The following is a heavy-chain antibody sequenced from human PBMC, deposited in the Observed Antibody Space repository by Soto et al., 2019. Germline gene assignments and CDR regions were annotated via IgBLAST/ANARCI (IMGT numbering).Heavy chain of an antibody. CDR3: AREADSSGYYPGYDYYYGMDV. CDR2: IIPIFGTA. J-gene: IGHJ6*02. Sequence: SVKVSCKASGGTFSSYAISWVRQSPGQGLEWMGGIIPIFGTANYAQKFQGRVTITADESTSTAYMELSSLRSEDTAVYYCAREADSSGYYPGYDYYYGMDVWGQGTTVTVSS. CDR1: GGTFSSYA. D-gene: IGHD3-22*01. V-gene: IGHV1-69*13.